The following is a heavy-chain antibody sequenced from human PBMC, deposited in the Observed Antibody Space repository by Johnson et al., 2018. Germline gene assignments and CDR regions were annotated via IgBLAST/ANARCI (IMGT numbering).Heavy chain of an antibody. CDR2: IWYDGSRK. CDR3: TRDSAGAFDI. J-gene: IGHJ3*02. D-gene: IGHD6-13*01. Sequence: QVQLVQSGGGVVQAGRSLRLSCAASGFTFSRFGMHWVRQAPGKGLEWVAVIWYDGSRKYYVDSVRGRFTFSRDNSKNTVNLQMNSLRAEDTGVYYCTRDSAGAFDIGGQGTMVTVSS. V-gene: IGHV3-33*01. CDR1: GFTFSRFG.